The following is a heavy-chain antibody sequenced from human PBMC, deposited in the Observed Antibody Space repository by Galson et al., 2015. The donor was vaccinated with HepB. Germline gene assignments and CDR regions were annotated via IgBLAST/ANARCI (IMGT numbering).Heavy chain of an antibody. V-gene: IGHV3-30*18. D-gene: IGHD6-19*01. CDR2: ISYDGSNK. J-gene: IGHJ4*02. CDR1: GFTFSNYG. CDR3: AKDPYLYSALAGTMAGFDY. Sequence: LRLSCAASGFTFSNYGMHWVRQAPGKGLEWVAVISYDGSNKYYADSVKGRFTISRDNSKNTLYLQMDSLRAEDTALYYCAKDPYLYSALAGTMAGFDYWGEGTLVTVSS.